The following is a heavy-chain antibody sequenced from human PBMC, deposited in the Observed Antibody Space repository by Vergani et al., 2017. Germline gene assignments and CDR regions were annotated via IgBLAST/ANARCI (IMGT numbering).Heavy chain of an antibody. D-gene: IGHD3-22*01. CDR3: ARDRDTYYYDSSGYYYFDY. J-gene: IGHJ4*02. V-gene: IGHV1-2*02. CDR1: GYKFTGYY. CDR2: MNPNSGDT. Sequence: QVQLVQSGAEVKKPGASVKVSCKASGYKFTGYYIHWVRQAPGQGLEWMGWMNPNSGDTNYAQKFQGRVTITADKSTSTAYMELSSLRSEDTAVYYCARDRDTYYYDSSGYYYFDYWGQGTLVTVS.